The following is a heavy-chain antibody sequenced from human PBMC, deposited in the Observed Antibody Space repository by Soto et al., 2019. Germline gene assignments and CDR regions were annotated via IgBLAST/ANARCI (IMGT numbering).Heavy chain of an antibody. CDR1: GYTFTGYY. J-gene: IGHJ3*02. D-gene: IGHD3-22*01. Sequence: QVQLVQSGAEVKKPGASVKVSCKASGYTFTGYYMHWVRQAPGQGREWMGWINPNSGGTNYAQKFQGWVTMTRDTSISTAYMELSRLRSDDTAVYYCARDQDSSGYYNAFDIWGQGTMVTVSS. V-gene: IGHV1-2*04. CDR3: ARDQDSSGYYNAFDI. CDR2: INPNSGGT.